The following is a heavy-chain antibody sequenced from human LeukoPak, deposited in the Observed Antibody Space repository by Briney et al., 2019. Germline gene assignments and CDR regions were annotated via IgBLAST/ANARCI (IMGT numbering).Heavy chain of an antibody. CDR2: IFNRGGT. Sequence: SETLSLTCTVSGGSISSHYWTWIRQPPGKGLEWIGYIFNRGGTMYNPSLKGRVTVSADMSRNQFSLELNSVTAADTAVYYCARGRYDSSGYYYFDYWGQGTLVPVSS. D-gene: IGHD3-22*01. J-gene: IGHJ4*02. CDR3: ARGRYDSSGYYYFDY. CDR1: GGSISSHY. V-gene: IGHV4-59*11.